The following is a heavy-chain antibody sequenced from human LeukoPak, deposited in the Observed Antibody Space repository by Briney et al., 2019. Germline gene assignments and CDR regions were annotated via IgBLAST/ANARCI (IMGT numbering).Heavy chain of an antibody. V-gene: IGHV4-38-2*02. D-gene: IGHD1-1*01. CDR2: IYHSGST. Sequence: SETLSLTCTVSGYSISSGYYWGWIRQPPGKGLEWIGSIYHSGSTYYNPSLKSRVTISVDTSKNQFSLKLSSVTAADTAVYYCARVDWIDGNDASDIWGQGTMVTVSS. CDR3: ARVDWIDGNDASDI. J-gene: IGHJ3*02. CDR1: GYSISSGYY.